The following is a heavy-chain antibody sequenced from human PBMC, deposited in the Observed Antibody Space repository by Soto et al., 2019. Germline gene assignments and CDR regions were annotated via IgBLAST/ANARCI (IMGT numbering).Heavy chain of an antibody. J-gene: IGHJ4*02. CDR1: GFTFSSYA. D-gene: IGHD3-3*01. CDR2: ISGSGGST. V-gene: IGHV3-23*01. Sequence: GGSLRLSCAASGFTFSSYAMSWVRQAPGKGLEWVSAISGSGGSTYYADSVKGRFTISRDNSKNTLYLQMNSLRAEDTAVYYCATSRFLEWYSPDYWGQGTLVTVSS. CDR3: ATSRFLEWYSPDY.